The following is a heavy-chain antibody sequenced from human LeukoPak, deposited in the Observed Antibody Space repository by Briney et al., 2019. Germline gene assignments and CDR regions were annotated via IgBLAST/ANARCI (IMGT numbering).Heavy chain of an antibody. D-gene: IGHD2-15*01. J-gene: IGHJ4*02. V-gene: IGHV3-23*01. CDR2: INAFGAST. Sequence: PGGSLRLSCAASGFXFSGYAISWVRQAPGKGLEWVSSINAFGASTYYADSVKGRFTISRDNSKNTLYLQMSSLRGEDTAVYYCAKVALGYCSGASCYYFDYGGQGTPVTVSS. CDR3: AKVALGYCSGASCYYFDY. CDR1: GFXFSGYA.